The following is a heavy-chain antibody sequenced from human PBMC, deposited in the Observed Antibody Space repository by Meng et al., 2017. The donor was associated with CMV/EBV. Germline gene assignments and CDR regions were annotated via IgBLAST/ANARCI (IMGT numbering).Heavy chain of an antibody. V-gene: IGHV3-11*04. CDR1: GFTVSSNY. D-gene: IGHD3-3*01. CDR3: ARVGSYDFWSGYHYYFDY. CDR2: ISSSGSTI. Sequence: GGSLRLSCAASGFTVSSNYMSWVRQAPGKGLEWVSYISSSGSTIYYADSVKGRFTISRDNAKNSLYLQMNSLRAEDTAVYYCARVGSYDFWSGYHYYFDYWGQGTLVTVSS. J-gene: IGHJ4*02.